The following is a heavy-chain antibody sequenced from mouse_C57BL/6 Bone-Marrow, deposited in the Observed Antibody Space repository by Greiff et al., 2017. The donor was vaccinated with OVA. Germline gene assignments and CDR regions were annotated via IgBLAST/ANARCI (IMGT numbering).Heavy chain of an antibody. Sequence: VQLQQSGPELVKPGASVKISCKASGYTFTDYYMNWVKQSHGKSLEWIGDINPNNGGTSYNQKFKGKATLTVVKSSSTAYMELRSLTSEDSAVYYCARENPHRYWYFDVWGTGTTVTVSS. CDR3: ARENPHRYWYFDV. CDR1: GYTFTDYY. J-gene: IGHJ1*03. V-gene: IGHV1-26*01. CDR2: INPNNGGT.